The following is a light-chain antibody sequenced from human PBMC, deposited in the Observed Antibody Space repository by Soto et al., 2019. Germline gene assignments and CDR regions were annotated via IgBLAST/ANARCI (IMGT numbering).Light chain of an antibody. J-gene: IGLJ1*01. CDR2: DVS. CDR1: SSDVGGYNF. V-gene: IGLV2-11*01. CDR3: CSYAGSYTRG. Sequence: QSALTPPRSVSGSPGQSATISCTGASSDVGGYNFVSWYQQHPGKAPKLMIYDVSKRPSGVPDRFSGSKSGNTASLTISGLQAEDEADYYCCSYAGSYTRGFGTGTKVTVL.